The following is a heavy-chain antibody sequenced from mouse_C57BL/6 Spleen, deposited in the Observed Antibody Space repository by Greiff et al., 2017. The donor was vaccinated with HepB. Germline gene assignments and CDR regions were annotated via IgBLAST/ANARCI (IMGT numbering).Heavy chain of an antibody. CDR1: GFNIKDYY. CDR2: IDPEDGET. J-gene: IGHJ2*01. V-gene: IGHV14-2*01. D-gene: IGHD1-3*01. Sequence: EVQLQQSGAELVKPGASVKLSCTASGFNIKDYYMHWVKQRTEQGLEWIGRIDPEDGETKYAPKFQGKATITAYTSSNTAYLQLSSLTSEDTAVYYCARKLQYYFDYWGQGTTLTVSS. CDR3: ARKLQYYFDY.